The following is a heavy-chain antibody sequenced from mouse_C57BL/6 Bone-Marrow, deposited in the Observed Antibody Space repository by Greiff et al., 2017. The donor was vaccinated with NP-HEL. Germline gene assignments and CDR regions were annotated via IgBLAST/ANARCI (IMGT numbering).Heavy chain of an antibody. V-gene: IGHV5-17*01. J-gene: IGHJ2*01. CDR1: GFTFSDYG. D-gene: IGHD2-4*01. CDR2: ISSGSSTI. CDR3: AREGGYYDYPYYFDY. Sequence: EVKLVESGGGLVKPGGSLKLSCAASGFTFSDYGMHWVRQAPEKGLEWVAYISSGSSTIYYADTVKGRFTISRDNAKNTLFLQMTSLRSEDTAMYYCAREGGYYDYPYYFDYWGQGTTLTVSS.